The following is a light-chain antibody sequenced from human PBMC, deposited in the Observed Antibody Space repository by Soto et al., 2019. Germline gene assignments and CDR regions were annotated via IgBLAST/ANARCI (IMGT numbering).Light chain of an antibody. J-gene: IGLJ1*01. CDR1: NIAGKT. V-gene: IGLV3-21*02. Sequence: LTQSPSLSVAPGQPARLSCGGNNIAGKTVHWYKQRPGQAPVLVLYDDSVRPSGIPERFSGSNSGNAATLVISGVEAGDEADYYCQVWDSASDHYVFGTGTKVTVL. CDR3: QVWDSASDHYV. CDR2: DDS.